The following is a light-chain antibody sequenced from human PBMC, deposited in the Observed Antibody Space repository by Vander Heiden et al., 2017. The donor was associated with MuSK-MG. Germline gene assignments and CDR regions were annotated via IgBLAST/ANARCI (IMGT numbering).Light chain of an antibody. CDR2: DAS. V-gene: IGKV3-11*01. Sequence: EIVLTQSPASLSLSPGAGATLSCRASQYVSSALAWYQQRPGQTPRLVIYDASNRATGIPARFSGTGSGTDFTLTISSLEPEDFAVYFCQQRRDWPISFGQGTRLEIK. J-gene: IGKJ5*01. CDR3: QQRRDWPIS. CDR1: QYVSSA.